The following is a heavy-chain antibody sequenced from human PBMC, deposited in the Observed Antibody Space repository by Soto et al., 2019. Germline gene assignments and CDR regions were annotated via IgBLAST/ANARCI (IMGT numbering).Heavy chain of an antibody. CDR2: IIPIFGTA. CDR3: ARDGYNNNWFDP. J-gene: IGHJ5*02. CDR1: GGTFSSYA. V-gene: IGHV1-69*13. D-gene: IGHD5-12*01. Sequence: GASVKVSCKASGGTFSSYAISWVRQAPGQGLEWMGGIIPIFGTANYAQKFQGRVTITADESTSTAYMELSSLRSEDTAVYYCARDGYNNNWFDPWGQGTLVTVSS.